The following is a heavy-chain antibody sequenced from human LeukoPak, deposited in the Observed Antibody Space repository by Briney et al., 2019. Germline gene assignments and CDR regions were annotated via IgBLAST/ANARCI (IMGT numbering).Heavy chain of an antibody. D-gene: IGHD2-21*02. Sequence: AGGSLRLSCAASGFTFSSYGMHWVRQAPGKGLEWVAFIRYDGSNKYYADSVKGRFTISRDNSKNTLYLQMNSLRAEDTAVYYCAKESKYCGGDCSYFDYWGQGTLVTVSS. CDR1: GFTFSSYG. CDR2: IRYDGSNK. V-gene: IGHV3-30*02. CDR3: AKESKYCGGDCSYFDY. J-gene: IGHJ4*02.